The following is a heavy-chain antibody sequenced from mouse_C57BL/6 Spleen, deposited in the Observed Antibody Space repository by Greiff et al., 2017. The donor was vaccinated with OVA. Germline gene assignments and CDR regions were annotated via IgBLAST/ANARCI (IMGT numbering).Heavy chain of an antibody. CDR1: GFTFSSYG. D-gene: IGHD2-13*01. V-gene: IGHV5-6*01. Sequence: EVQLVESGGDLVKPGGSLTLSCAASGFTFSSYGMSWFRQTPDKRLQWVATIISCGGCTYYTASVKGRFTISRDTAKNTLYLQMSSLKSEDTAMYYCARQQGDYSGRFDVWGKGTTVTVSS. CDR3: ARQQGDYSGRFDV. J-gene: IGHJ1*03. CDR2: IISCGGCT.